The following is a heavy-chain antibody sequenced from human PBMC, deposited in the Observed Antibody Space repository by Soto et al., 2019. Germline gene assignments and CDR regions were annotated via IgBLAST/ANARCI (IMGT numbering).Heavy chain of an antibody. Sequence: GGSLRLSCAASGFTFSSYGMHWVRQAPGKGLEWVAVIWYDGSNKYYADSVKGRFTISRDNSKNTLYLQMNSLRAEDTAVYYCARVTGGGSSSYMDVWGKGTTVTVSS. J-gene: IGHJ6*03. CDR1: GFTFSSYG. D-gene: IGHD2-15*01. V-gene: IGHV3-33*01. CDR2: IWYDGSNK. CDR3: ARVTGGGSSSYMDV.